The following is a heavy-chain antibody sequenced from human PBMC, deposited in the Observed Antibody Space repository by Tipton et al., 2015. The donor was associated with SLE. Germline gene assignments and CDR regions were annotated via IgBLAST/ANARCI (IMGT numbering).Heavy chain of an antibody. Sequence: TLSLTCTVSGGSISSYYWSWIRQPPGKGLERIGYIYYSGSTNYNPSLKSRVTISVDTSKNQFSLKLSSVTAADTAVYYCARARYYDFWSGYSFDYWGQGTLVTVSS. J-gene: IGHJ4*02. CDR3: ARARYYDFWSGYSFDY. D-gene: IGHD3-3*01. CDR1: GGSISSYY. V-gene: IGHV4-59*01. CDR2: IYYSGST.